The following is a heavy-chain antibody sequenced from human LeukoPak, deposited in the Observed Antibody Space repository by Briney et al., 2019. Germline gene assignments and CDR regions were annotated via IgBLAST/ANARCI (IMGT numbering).Heavy chain of an antibody. J-gene: IGHJ4*02. Sequence: GGSLRLSCAASGFTFSSYDMNWVRQAPGKGLEWVSYISTGSSTMYYADSVKGRFTISRDNSKNTLYLQMNSLRAEDTAVYYCARDAFYDFWSGYSNYFDYWGQGTLVTVSS. D-gene: IGHD3-3*01. V-gene: IGHV3-48*01. CDR1: GFTFSSYD. CDR2: ISTGSSTM. CDR3: ARDAFYDFWSGYSNYFDY.